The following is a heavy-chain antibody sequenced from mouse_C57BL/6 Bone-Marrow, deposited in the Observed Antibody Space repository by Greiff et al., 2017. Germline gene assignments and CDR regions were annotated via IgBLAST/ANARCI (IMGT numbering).Heavy chain of an antibody. CDR2: IYIGNGYT. CDR3: ARGGYFYCGSTYFDD. Sequence: EVKLQESGAELVRPGSSVKMSCKTSGYTFTSYGINWVKQRPGQGLEWIGYIYIGNGYTEYNEKFKGKATLTSDKSSSTAYMQLSSLTSEDSAIYFCARGGYFYCGSTYFDDWGQGTTLTVSS. J-gene: IGHJ2*01. D-gene: IGHD1-1*01. V-gene: IGHV1-58*01. CDR1: GYTFTSYG.